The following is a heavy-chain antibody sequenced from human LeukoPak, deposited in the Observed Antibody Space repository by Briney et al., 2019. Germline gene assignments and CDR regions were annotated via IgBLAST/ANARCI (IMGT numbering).Heavy chain of an antibody. CDR2: IYHSGST. Sequence: PSETLSLTCTVSGYSISSGYYWGWIRQPPGKGLEWIGSIYHSGSTYYNPSLKSRVTISVDTPKNQFSLKLSSVTAADTAVYYCARPTYYDFWSGAASHYYYYMDVWGKGTTVTVSS. V-gene: IGHV4-38-2*02. CDR3: ARPTYYDFWSGAASHYYYYMDV. D-gene: IGHD3-3*01. J-gene: IGHJ6*03. CDR1: GYSISSGYY.